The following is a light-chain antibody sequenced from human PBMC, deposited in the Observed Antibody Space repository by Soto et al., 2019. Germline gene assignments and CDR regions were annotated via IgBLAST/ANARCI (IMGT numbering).Light chain of an antibody. Sequence: EIVMTQSPATLSVFPGERATLSCRASQSVSSNLAWFQHKPGQAPRLLIYGASIRATGIPARFSGSGSRTEFTLTISGLQSEDFAVYYCQQYGSSLTFGGGTKVDIK. J-gene: IGKJ4*01. CDR2: GAS. CDR3: QQYGSSLT. CDR1: QSVSSN. V-gene: IGKV3-15*01.